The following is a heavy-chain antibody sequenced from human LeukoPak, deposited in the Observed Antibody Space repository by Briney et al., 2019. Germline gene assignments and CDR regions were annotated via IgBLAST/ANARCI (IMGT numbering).Heavy chain of an antibody. V-gene: IGHV3-20*04. D-gene: IGHD3-10*01. CDR2: INWNGGST. CDR3: ARPFGELSSSYFDY. Sequence: GGSLRLSCAASGFIFSNYEMNWVRQAPGKGLEWISRINWNGGSTGYADSVKGRFTISRDNAKNSLYLQMNSLRAEDTALYYCARPFGELSSSYFDYWGQGTLVTVSS. J-gene: IGHJ4*02. CDR1: GFIFSNYE.